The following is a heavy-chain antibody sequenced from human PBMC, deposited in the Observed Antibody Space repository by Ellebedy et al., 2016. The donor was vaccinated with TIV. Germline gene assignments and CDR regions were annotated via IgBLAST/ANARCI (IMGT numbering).Heavy chain of an antibody. CDR1: GFTFSNHW. Sequence: GGSLRLSCAASGFTFSNHWMTWVRQAPGKGLEWVGVIWYDGSKKYYGDSVKGRFTISRDNSKNTQYLQMNSLRAEDTAVYYCAREIDSPDAYCSGESCYPDYWGQGTLVTVSS. CDR2: IWYDGSKK. CDR3: AREIDSPDAYCSGESCYPDY. D-gene: IGHD2-15*01. J-gene: IGHJ4*02. V-gene: IGHV3-33*08.